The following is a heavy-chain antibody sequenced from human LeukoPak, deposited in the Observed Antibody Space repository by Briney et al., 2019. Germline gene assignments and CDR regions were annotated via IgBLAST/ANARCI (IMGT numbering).Heavy chain of an antibody. V-gene: IGHV1-2*02. D-gene: IGHD1-26*01. CDR3: ARAKLPGDYYFDY. CDR2: INPNSGGT. CDR1: GYTFTGYY. Sequence: ASVKVSCKASGYTFTGYYMYWVRQAPGQGLEWMGWINPNSGGTNYAQKFQGRVTMTRDTSISTAYMELSRLRSDDTAVYYCARAKLPGDYYFDYWGQGTLVTVSS. J-gene: IGHJ4*02.